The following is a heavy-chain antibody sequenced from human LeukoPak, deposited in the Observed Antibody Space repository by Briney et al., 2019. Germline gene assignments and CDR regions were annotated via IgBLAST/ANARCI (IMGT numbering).Heavy chain of an antibody. CDR3: ARHPQRSLGVTTSGPYYYGMDV. V-gene: IGHV4-39*01. CDR2: IYYSGST. D-gene: IGHD2-21*02. CDR1: GGSISSSSYY. J-gene: IGHJ6*02. Sequence: PSETLSLTCTVSGGSISSSSYYWAWIRQPPGKGLEWIGTIYYSGSTFYNPSLKSRVTISVDTSKNQFSLKLSSVTAADTAVYYCARHPQRSLGVTTSGPYYYGMDVWGQGTTVTVSS.